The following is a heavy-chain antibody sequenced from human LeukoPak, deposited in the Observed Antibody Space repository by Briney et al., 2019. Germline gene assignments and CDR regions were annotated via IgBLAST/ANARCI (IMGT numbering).Heavy chain of an antibody. CDR3: ARGRGSGGKPLYYYYMDV. CDR2: INPSGGST. CDR1: GYTFTSYY. J-gene: IGHJ6*03. V-gene: IGHV1-46*01. D-gene: IGHD3-10*01. Sequence: ASVKVSCKASGYTFTSYYMHWVRQAPGQGLEWMGIINPSGGSTGYAQKFQGRVTITRNTSISTAYMELSSLRSEDTAVYYCARGRGSGGKPLYYYYMDVWGKGTTVTVSS.